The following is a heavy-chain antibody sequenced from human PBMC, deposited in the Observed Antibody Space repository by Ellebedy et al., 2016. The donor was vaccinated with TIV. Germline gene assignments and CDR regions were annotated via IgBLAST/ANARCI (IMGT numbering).Heavy chain of an antibody. Sequence: GESLKISCAASGFTFSSYAMSWVRQAPGEGLEWVSTISSTGSRTYYADSVEGRFIISRDNSKKTLYLQMHSLRDEDTAVYYCAKDGEAAAALLTWGSWYFDLWGRGTLVTVSS. CDR2: ISSTGSRT. D-gene: IGHD6-13*01. J-gene: IGHJ2*01. V-gene: IGHV3-23*01. CDR1: GFTFSSYA. CDR3: AKDGEAAAALLTWGSWYFDL.